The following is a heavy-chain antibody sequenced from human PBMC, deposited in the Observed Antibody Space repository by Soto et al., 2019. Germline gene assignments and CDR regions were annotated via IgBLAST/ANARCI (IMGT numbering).Heavy chain of an antibody. V-gene: IGHV3-23*01. J-gene: IGHJ6*02. CDR2: ISGSGGST. CDR1: GFTFSSYA. D-gene: IGHD7-27*01. Sequence: GGSLRLSCAASGFTFSSYAMSWVRQAPGKGLEWVSAISGSGGSTYYADSVKGRFTISRDNSKNTLYLQMNSLRAEDTAVYYCAKLTRAHYYYYYGMDVWGQGTTVTVSS. CDR3: AKLTRAHYYYYYGMDV.